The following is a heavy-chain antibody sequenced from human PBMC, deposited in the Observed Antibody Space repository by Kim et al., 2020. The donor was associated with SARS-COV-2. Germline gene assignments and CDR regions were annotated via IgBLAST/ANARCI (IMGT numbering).Heavy chain of an antibody. D-gene: IGHD6-13*01. Sequence: SIQGRFTISRDNSKDTLYLQMNSLRAEDEALYYCARDWRDSSSWSRFDPWGQGTLVTVSS. CDR3: ARDWRDSSSWSRFDP. V-gene: IGHV3-23*01. J-gene: IGHJ5*02.